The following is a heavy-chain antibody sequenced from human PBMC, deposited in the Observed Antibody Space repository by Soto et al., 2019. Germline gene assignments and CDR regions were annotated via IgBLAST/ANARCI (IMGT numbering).Heavy chain of an antibody. CDR2: ISHNSDYT. V-gene: IGHV3-11*06. J-gene: IGHJ4*02. CDR1: GRNFGLSF. Sequence: PGGSLRLSYAASGRNFGLSFMIWMRQRPGKGLEWVSFISHNSDYTNYADSVRGRFTISRDNDKSSIYLQMNSLRADDTAVYYCANITHGSLDYWGQGTLVTVSS. CDR3: ANITHGSLDY. D-gene: IGHD3-10*01.